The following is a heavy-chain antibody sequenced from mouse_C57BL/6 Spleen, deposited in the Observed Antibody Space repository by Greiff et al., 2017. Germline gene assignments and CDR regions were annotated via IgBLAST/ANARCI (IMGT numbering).Heavy chain of an antibody. CDR3: ARENWDRDY. V-gene: IGHV1-53*01. D-gene: IGHD4-1*01. J-gene: IGHJ2*01. CDR2: INPSNGGN. CDR1: GYTFTSYW. Sequence: QVQLPQPGTDLVKPGDSVKLSCKASGYTFTSYWMPWVKQRPGQGLEWIGNINPSNGGNNYNEMLTRQAILTVDNSSSPAYMQLSSLTSENSAVYYCARENWDRDYWGQGTTLTVSS.